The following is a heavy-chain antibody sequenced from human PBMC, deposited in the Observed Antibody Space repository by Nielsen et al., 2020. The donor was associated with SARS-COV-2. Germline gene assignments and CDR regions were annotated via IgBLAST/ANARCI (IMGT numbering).Heavy chain of an antibody. V-gene: IGHV3-9*01. D-gene: IGHD3-10*01. Sequence: GGSLRLSCAASGFTFSGYGMHWVRQAPGKGLEWVSGISWNSGSIGYADSVKGRFTISRDNAKNSLYLQMNSLRAEDTALYYCAKDMGPVIWYFDLWGRGTLVTVSS. CDR3: AKDMGPVIWYFDL. CDR1: GFTFSGYG. CDR2: ISWNSGSI. J-gene: IGHJ2*01.